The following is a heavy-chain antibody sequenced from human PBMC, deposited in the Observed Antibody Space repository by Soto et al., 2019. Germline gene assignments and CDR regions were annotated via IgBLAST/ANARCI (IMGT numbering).Heavy chain of an antibody. J-gene: IGHJ6*02. D-gene: IGHD1-26*01. V-gene: IGHV1-46*01. CDR2: INPSGGST. Sequence: ASVKPSCKASGYTFTSYYMHWVRQAPGQGLEWMGIINPSGGSTSYAQKFQGRVTMTRDTSTSTVYMELSSLRSEDTAVYYCAKSSPYRLIQSPAGSQYYSPMDFWGQGTTVTVSS. CDR3: AKSSPYRLIQSPAGSQYYSPMDF. CDR1: GYTFTSYY.